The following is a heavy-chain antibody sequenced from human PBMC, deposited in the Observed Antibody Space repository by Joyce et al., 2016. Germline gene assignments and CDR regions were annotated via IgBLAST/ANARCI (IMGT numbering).Heavy chain of an antibody. Sequence: QVQLQESGPGLVKPSQALSLTCAVSGGSINNTNFYWSWIRHLTNKGLEWIGYIYYNGDTYYNPSFNSRLTISRDMSNNQFSLRLTSVTAADTVVYFCARTSDFWKGFYFDYWGQGALVTVSS. CDR1: GGSINNTNFY. CDR3: ARTSDFWKGFYFDY. CDR2: IYYNGDT. V-gene: IGHV4-31*11. J-gene: IGHJ4*02. D-gene: IGHD3-3*01.